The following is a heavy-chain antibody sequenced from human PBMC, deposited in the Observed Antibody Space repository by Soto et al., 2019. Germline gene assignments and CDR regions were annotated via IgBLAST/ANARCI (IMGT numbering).Heavy chain of an antibody. CDR1: GGSISSGSYY. J-gene: IGHJ6*02. V-gene: IGHV4-31*03. D-gene: IGHD2-21*01. CDR2: IYHSGTT. Sequence: QVQLQESGPGLVKPSQTLSLTCTVSGGSISSGSYYWSWIRQHPVKGLEWIGYIYHSGTTYYNPSLQSRVTMSVDASKNQFSLKLNSMTAADTAVYYCARAGSIASYFYAMDVWGRGTTVTVSS. CDR3: ARAGSIASYFYAMDV.